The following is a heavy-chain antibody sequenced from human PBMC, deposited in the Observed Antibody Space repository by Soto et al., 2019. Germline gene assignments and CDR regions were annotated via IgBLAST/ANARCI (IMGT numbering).Heavy chain of an antibody. CDR3: ARVWNDGRFDY. CDR1: GFTFSNYW. V-gene: IGHV3-7*01. J-gene: IGHJ4*02. D-gene: IGHD1-1*01. Sequence: LRLSCAASGFTFSNYWMTWVRQAPGKGLEWVASINQNGGAMHYVDSVKGRFTVSRDNAKNSLYLQVNSLRAEDTAVFYCARVWNDGRFDYWGQGTLVTV. CDR2: INQNGGAM.